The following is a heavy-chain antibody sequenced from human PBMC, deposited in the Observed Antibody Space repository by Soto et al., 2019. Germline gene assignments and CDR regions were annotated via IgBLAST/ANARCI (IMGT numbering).Heavy chain of an antibody. CDR2: IYYSGST. CDR3: ARYSSSWAFDP. V-gene: IGHV4-59*08. J-gene: IGHJ5*02. Sequence: SETLSLTSTVSGGSISSYDWSWIRQPPGKGLEWIGYIYYSGSTNYNPSLKSRVTISVDTSKNQFSLKLSSVTAADTAVYYCARYSSSWAFDPWGQGTLVTVSS. CDR1: GGSISSYD. D-gene: IGHD6-13*01.